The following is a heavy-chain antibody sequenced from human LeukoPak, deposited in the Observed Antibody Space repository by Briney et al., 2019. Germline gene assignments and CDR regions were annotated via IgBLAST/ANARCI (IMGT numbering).Heavy chain of an antibody. CDR1: GGSISSGSYD. D-gene: IGHD6-13*01. J-gene: IGHJ3*01. CDR3: ARISSSNWYNERGAFDV. Sequence: SQTLSLTCTVSGGSISSGSYDWYWIRQPAGKGLEWIGHIYTSGTSNYNPSLRSRVTISVDTSKNQFSLKLTSVTAADTAVYYCARISSSNWYNERGAFDVWGQGTMVTVSS. V-gene: IGHV4-61*09. CDR2: IYTSGTS.